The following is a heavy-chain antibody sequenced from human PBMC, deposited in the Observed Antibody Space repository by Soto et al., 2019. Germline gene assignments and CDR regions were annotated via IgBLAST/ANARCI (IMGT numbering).Heavy chain of an antibody. CDR1: GGSFSGYY. Sequence: SETLSLTCAVYGGSFSGYYWSWIRQPPGKGLEWIGEINHSGSTNYNPSLKSRVTISVDTSKNQFSLKLSSVTAADTAVYYCARVGRRSRDIVVVVAATPAAFDIWGQGTMVTVSS. CDR2: INHSGST. V-gene: IGHV4-34*01. CDR3: ARVGRRSRDIVVVVAATPAAFDI. J-gene: IGHJ3*02. D-gene: IGHD2-15*01.